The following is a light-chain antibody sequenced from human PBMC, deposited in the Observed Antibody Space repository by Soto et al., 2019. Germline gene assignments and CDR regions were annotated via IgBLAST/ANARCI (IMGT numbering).Light chain of an antibody. Sequence: EIVLTQSPGTLSLSPGERATLSCRASQSVSSSGASSYLAWYHQKPGQAPRLLIYGASNRATGIPDRFSGSGSGTDFTLTISRLEPEDFAVYYCQQYGSSPYTFCQGTKLEIK. CDR1: QSVSSSGASSY. CDR2: GAS. V-gene: IGKV3-20*01. CDR3: QQYGSSPYT. J-gene: IGKJ2*01.